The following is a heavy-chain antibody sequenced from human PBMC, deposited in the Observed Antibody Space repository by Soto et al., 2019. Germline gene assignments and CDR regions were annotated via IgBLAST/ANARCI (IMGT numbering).Heavy chain of an antibody. D-gene: IGHD3-22*01. Sequence: GGSLRLSCAASGFTFSSYGMHWVRQAPGKGLEWVAVISYDGSNKYYADSVKGRFTISRDNSKNTLYLQMNSLRAEDTAVYYCAKVRDSFGRPDYWGQGTLVTVSS. CDR3: AKVRDSFGRPDY. V-gene: IGHV3-30*18. CDR2: ISYDGSNK. J-gene: IGHJ4*02. CDR1: GFTFSSYG.